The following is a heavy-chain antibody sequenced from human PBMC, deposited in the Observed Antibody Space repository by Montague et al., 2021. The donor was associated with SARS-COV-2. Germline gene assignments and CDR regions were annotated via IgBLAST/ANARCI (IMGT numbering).Heavy chain of an antibody. CDR2: IHHGVST. V-gene: IGHV4-34*01. Sequence: SETLSLTCAVHGGSFSTYSWNWIRQPPGKGLEWIGEIHHGVSTNYNPSLKSRVTISADTSTNQFSLKLTSVAAADTAVYYCARLGDGVVPSPILGVGPYYSYYYLDFWGKGTTVTVSS. CDR1: GGSFSTYS. J-gene: IGHJ6*03. CDR3: ARLGDGVVPSPILGVGPYYSYYYLDF. D-gene: IGHD3-10*01.